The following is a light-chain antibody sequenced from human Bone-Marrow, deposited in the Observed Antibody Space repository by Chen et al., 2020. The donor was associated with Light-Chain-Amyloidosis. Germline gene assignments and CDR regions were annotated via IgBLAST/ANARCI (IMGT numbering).Light chain of an antibody. J-gene: IGLJ3*02. CDR2: DVN. CDR1: SSDIGGYDY. Sequence: QSALTQPHSVSGSPGQSVTISCTGTSSDIGGYDYVSWYQQYPGTAPKLIIYDVNKRPSGVPDRFSASKSANTASLTISGLQADDEAEYHCCAYAGTYTWLFGGGTRLTV. CDR3: CAYAGTYTWL. V-gene: IGLV2-11*01.